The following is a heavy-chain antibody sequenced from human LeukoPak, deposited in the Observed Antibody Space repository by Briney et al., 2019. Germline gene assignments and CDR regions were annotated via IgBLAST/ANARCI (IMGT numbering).Heavy chain of an antibody. D-gene: IGHD4-23*01. CDR1: GGSISSYY. CDR3: ARDGFAYGGKEHNWFDP. J-gene: IGHJ5*02. Sequence: SETLSLTCTVSGGSISSYYWSWIRQPPGKGLEWIGYIYYSGSTNYNPSLKSRVTISVDTSKNQFSLKLSSVTAADTAVYYCARDGFAYGGKEHNWFDPWGQGTLVIVSS. V-gene: IGHV4-59*01. CDR2: IYYSGST.